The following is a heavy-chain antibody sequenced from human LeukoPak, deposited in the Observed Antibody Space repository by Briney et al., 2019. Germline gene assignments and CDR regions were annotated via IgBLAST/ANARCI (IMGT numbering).Heavy chain of an antibody. Sequence: SQTLSLTCAVSGGSISSGGYSWSWIRQPPGKGLEWIGYIYHSGSTYYHPSLKSRVTISVDRSKHQFSLKLSSVTAADTAVYYCASHYYGSGSYYNYDGGYDYWGQGTLVTVSS. J-gene: IGHJ4*02. V-gene: IGHV4-30-2*01. D-gene: IGHD3-10*01. CDR1: GGSISSGGYS. CDR2: IYHSGST. CDR3: ASHYYGSGSYYNYDGGYDY.